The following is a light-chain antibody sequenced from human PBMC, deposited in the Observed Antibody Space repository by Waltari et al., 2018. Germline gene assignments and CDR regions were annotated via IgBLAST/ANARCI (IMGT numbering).Light chain of an antibody. CDR3: QKYDFLPAT. V-gene: IGKV3-20*01. CDR2: HAP. J-gene: IGKJ1*01. Sequence: EIVLTQSPGTLSLSPGARATLSCRASQAVGKYLAWYQQRPGQAPRLLPYHAPIRATGIPDRFSGSGYGTDFSLTISRLEPEDFAVYYCQKYDFLPATFGQGTTVEIK. CDR1: QAVGKY.